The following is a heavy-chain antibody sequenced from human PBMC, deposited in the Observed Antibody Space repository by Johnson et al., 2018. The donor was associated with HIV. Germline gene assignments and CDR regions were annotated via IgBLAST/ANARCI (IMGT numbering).Heavy chain of an antibody. CDR3: ATGSSAFDI. J-gene: IGHJ3*02. CDR2: ISWNSGSI. V-gene: IGHV3-9*01. CDR1: GFTFSSYA. Sequence: VQLVESGGGVVQPGRSLRLSCAASGFTFSSYAMHWVRQAPGKGLEWVSGISWNSGSIGYADSVKGRFIISRDNAKNSRYLQMNSLRAEDTALYYCATGSSAFDIWGQGTMVTVSS.